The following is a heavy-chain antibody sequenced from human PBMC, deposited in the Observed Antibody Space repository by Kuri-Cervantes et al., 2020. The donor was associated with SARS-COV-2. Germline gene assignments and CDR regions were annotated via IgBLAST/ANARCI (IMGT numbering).Heavy chain of an antibody. D-gene: IGHD6-19*01. V-gene: IGHV1-2*02. CDR2: INPNSGGT. Sequence: ASVKVSCKASGYTFTGYYMHWVRQAPGQGLEWMGWINPNSGGTNYAQKFQGRVTMTRDTPISTAYMELRSLRSDDTAVYYCARGKWLTPNPAFDYWGQGTLVTVSS. CDR3: ARGKWLTPNPAFDY. J-gene: IGHJ4*02. CDR1: GYTFTGYY.